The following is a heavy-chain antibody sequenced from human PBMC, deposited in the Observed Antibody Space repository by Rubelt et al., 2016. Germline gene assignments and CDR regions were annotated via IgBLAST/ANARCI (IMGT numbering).Heavy chain of an antibody. Sequence: VRQAPGKGLEWVSSISSSSSYIYYADSVKGRFTISRDNAKNSLYLQMNSLRAEDTAVYYCAKDLGVAAAIDYWGQGTLVTVSS. CDR2: ISSSSSYI. CDR3: AKDLGVAAAIDY. D-gene: IGHD6-13*01. J-gene: IGHJ4*02. V-gene: IGHV3-21*01.